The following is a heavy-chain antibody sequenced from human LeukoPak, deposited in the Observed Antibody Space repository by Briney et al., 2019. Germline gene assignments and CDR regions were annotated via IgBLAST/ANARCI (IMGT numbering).Heavy chain of an antibody. CDR2: IYYSGST. CDR3: ARLTGAAAANYYYMDV. Sequence: SETLSLTCTVSGGSISSYYWSWIRQPPGKRLEWIGYIYYSGSTNYNPSLKSRVTISVDTSKNQFSLKLSSVTAADTAVYYCARLTGAAAANYYYMDVWGKGTTVTISS. D-gene: IGHD6-13*01. J-gene: IGHJ6*03. CDR1: GGSISSYY. V-gene: IGHV4-59*08.